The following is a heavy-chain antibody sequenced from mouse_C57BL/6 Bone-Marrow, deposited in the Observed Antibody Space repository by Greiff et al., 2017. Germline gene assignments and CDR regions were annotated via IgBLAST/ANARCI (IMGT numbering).Heavy chain of an antibody. CDR2: ISYSGST. D-gene: IGHD3-1*01. Sequence: VQLQQSGPGMVKPSQSLSLTCTVTGYSITSGYDWHWIRHFPGNKLEWMGYISYSGSTNYNPSLKSRISITHDTSKNHFFLKLNSVTTEDTATYYCAREGFGGAMDYWGQGTSVTVSS. J-gene: IGHJ4*01. CDR3: AREGFGGAMDY. CDR1: GYSITSGYD. V-gene: IGHV3-1*01.